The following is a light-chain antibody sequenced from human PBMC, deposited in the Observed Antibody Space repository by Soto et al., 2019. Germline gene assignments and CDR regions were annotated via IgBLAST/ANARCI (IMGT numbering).Light chain of an antibody. J-gene: IGLJ2*01. CDR1: SGHSSYI. V-gene: IGLV4-60*02. CDR2: LEGSGSY. Sequence: QSVLTQSSSASASLGSSVKFTYTLSSGHSSYIIAWHQQQPGKAPRYLMKLEGSGSYNKGSGVPDRFSGSSSGADRYLTISNLQFEDEADYYCETWDSNTRVFGGGTKVTVL. CDR3: ETWDSNTRV.